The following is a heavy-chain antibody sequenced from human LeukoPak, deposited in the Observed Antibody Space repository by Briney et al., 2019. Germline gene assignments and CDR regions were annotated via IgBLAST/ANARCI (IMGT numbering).Heavy chain of an antibody. CDR2: IRQDGSEK. V-gene: IGHV3-7*03. J-gene: IGHJ4*02. CDR3: AREGATTSFDY. Sequence: ETLSLTCAVYGGSFSGYYWSWIRQPPGKGLEWVANIRQDGSEKYYVDSVKGRFTISRDNAKNSLYLQMNSLRAEDTAVYYCAREGATTSFDYWGQGSLVTVSS. D-gene: IGHD1-26*01. CDR1: GGSFSGYY.